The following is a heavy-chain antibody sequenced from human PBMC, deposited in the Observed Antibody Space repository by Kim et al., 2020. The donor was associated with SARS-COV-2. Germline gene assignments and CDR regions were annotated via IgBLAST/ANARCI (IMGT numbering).Heavy chain of an antibody. CDR1: GFTFSHYG. J-gene: IGHJ4*02. V-gene: IGHV3-7*03. CDR3: ASGIVTPTY. D-gene: IGHD2-21*01. CDR2: IKQDGSEK. Sequence: GGSLRLSCAAFGFTFSHYGMSWVRQAPGKGLEWVANIKQDGSEKYYVDSVKVRFSISRDNAKNSLYLQMNSLRAEDTAVYFCASGIVTPTYWGQGTLVTVSS.